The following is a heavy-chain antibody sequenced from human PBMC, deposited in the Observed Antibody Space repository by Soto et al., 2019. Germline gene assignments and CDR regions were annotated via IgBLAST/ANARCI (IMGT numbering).Heavy chain of an antibody. D-gene: IGHD1-1*01. CDR2: LYDIDGS. CDR1: GFTISGKKY. Sequence: PGGSLRLSCAAFGFTISGKKYVAWVRQAPGKGLEWVSALYDIDGSFYADSVKGRFTTSSDRSKTTVYLQMNDLRPDDTAVYYCATWHEREHAYDVWGLGTTVTVSS. J-gene: IGHJ3*01. V-gene: IGHV3-53*01. CDR3: ATWHEREHAYDV.